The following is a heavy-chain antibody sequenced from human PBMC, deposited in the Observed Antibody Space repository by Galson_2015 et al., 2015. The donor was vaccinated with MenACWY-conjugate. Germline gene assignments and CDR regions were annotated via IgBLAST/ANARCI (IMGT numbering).Heavy chain of an antibody. V-gene: IGHV2-5*02. CDR1: GFSLSTSGVG. D-gene: IGHD6-13*01. CDR3: AHTYGNIAAADFDH. Sequence: PALVKPTQPLTLTCTCSGFSLSTSGVGVGWIRQPPGQALEWLALIYWDDDKHYTPSLKSRLTITKDTSKNQVVLTMTNMDPVDAATYYCAHTYGNIAAADFDHWGQGTLVTVSS. J-gene: IGHJ4*02. CDR2: IYWDDDK.